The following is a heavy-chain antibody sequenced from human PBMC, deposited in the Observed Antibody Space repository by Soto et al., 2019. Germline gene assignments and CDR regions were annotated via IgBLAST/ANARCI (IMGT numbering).Heavy chain of an antibody. J-gene: IGHJ6*02. CDR1: GGSFSGYY. CDR2: INHSGST. Sequence: SETLSLTCAVYGGSFSGYYWSWIRQPPGKGLEWIGEINHSGSTNYNPSLKSRVTISVDTSKNQFSLKLSSVTAADTAVYYCARGRRIAVAGRYYYYGMDVWGQGTTVTVSS. D-gene: IGHD6-19*01. CDR3: ARGRRIAVAGRYYYYGMDV. V-gene: IGHV4-34*01.